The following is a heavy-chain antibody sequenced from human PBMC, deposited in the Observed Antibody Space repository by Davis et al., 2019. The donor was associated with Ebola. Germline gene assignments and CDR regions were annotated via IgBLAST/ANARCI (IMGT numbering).Heavy chain of an antibody. Sequence: ASVKVSCKASGYTFTGNYIQWVRQAPGQGLEWMGRINPNSGGTNYAQKFQGRVTITMDTSASTAYMELSSLRSEDTAVYYCARAAFGYNSGWYADYWGQGTLVTVSS. D-gene: IGHD6-19*01. CDR2: INPNSGGT. CDR3: ARAAFGYNSGWYADY. CDR1: GYTFTGNY. V-gene: IGHV1-2*06. J-gene: IGHJ4*02.